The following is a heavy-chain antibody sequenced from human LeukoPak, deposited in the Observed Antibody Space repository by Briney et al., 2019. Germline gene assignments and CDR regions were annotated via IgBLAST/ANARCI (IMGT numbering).Heavy chain of an antibody. V-gene: IGHV4-4*02. D-gene: IGHD2-8*02. Sequence: SETLSLTCAVSGGSISSSSWWSWVRQPPGKGLEWIGEINHSGSTNYNPSLKSRVTISVDTSKNQFSLKLSSVTAADTAVYYCARQASGRAGAGKVLDYWGQGTLVTVSS. CDR1: GGSISSSSW. CDR2: INHSGST. J-gene: IGHJ4*02. CDR3: ARQASGRAGAGKVLDY.